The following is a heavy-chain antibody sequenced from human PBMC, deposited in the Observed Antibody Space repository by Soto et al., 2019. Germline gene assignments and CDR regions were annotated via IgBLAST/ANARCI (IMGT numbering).Heavy chain of an antibody. CDR3: ARARDYGDFPNYYFDY. V-gene: IGHV4-30-2*01. CDR1: GGSISSGGYS. J-gene: IGHJ4*02. CDR2: IYPSGNT. D-gene: IGHD4-17*01. Sequence: SETLSLTCTVSGGSISSGGYSWNWIRQPPGKGLEWIGYIYPSGNTYYNPSLKSRVTISVDRSKNQFSLKMSSVTAADTTVYYCARARDYGDFPNYYFDYWGQGTLVTVSS.